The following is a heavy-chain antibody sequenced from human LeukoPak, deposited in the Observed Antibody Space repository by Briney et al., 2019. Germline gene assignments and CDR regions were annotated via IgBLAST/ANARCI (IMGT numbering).Heavy chain of an antibody. D-gene: IGHD3-10*01. CDR3: AKDQAYYGSGSYRYFQH. CDR2: ISGSGDST. J-gene: IGHJ1*01. CDR1: GFTFNDYA. V-gene: IGHV3-23*01. Sequence: GGSLRLACAASGFTFNDYAMSWVRQAPGEGLEWVSSISGSGDSTEYADSVQGRFTISRDNSNNTLYLQMNSLRAEDTAVYYCAKDQAYYGSGSYRYFQHWGQGTLVTVSS.